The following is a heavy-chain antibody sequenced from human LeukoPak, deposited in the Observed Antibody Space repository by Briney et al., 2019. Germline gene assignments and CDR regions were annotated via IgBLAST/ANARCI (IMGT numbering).Heavy chain of an antibody. J-gene: IGHJ6*02. D-gene: IGHD3-10*01. CDR1: GYTFTGYY. Sequence: GSVTVSCMASGYTFTGYYMHWVRQAPGQGLEWVGWINPNSGGTNYAQKFQGRVTMTRDTSISTAYMELSRLRSDDTAVYYCARVYLAKGYYYYGMDVWGQGTTVTVSS. V-gene: IGHV1-2*02. CDR2: INPNSGGT. CDR3: ARVYLAKGYYYYGMDV.